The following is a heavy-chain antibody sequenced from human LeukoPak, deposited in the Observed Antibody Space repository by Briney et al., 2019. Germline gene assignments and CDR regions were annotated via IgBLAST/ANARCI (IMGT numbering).Heavy chain of an antibody. CDR2: INTDGNST. CDR3: ARELASGD. D-gene: IGHD6-13*01. Sequence: GGSLRLSCAASGFSFSRYSMNWVRQAPGKGLVWVSQINTDGNSTTYADSVKGRFTVSRDNAKNTLYLQMNSLRAEDTAVYYCARELASGDWGQGTLVTVSS. CDR1: GFSFSRYS. J-gene: IGHJ4*02. V-gene: IGHV3-74*01.